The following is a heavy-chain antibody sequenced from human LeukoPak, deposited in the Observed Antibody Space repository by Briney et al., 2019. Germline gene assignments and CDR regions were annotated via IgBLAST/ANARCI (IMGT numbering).Heavy chain of an antibody. J-gene: IGHJ4*02. D-gene: IGHD5-24*01. CDR3: AKDMRRSNNGYNPTFDY. V-gene: IGHV3-9*01. CDR2: ISWNSGSI. Sequence: GGSLRLSCAASGFTFDDYAMHWVRQVPGKGLEWVSGISWNSGSIGYADSVKGRFTISRDNAKNSLFLQMNRLRGEDTAFYYCAKDMRRSNNGYNPTFDYWGQGTLVTVSS. CDR1: GFTFDDYA.